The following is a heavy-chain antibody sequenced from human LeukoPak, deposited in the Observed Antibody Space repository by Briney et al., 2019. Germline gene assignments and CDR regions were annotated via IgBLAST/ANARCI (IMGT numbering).Heavy chain of an antibody. D-gene: IGHD6-13*01. V-gene: IGHV4-61*02. CDR3: ARTQIAAAGIYYFDY. J-gene: IGHJ4*02. CDR1: GGSISSGSYY. CDR2: IYTSGST. Sequence: SQTLSLTXTVSGGSISSGSYYWSWIRQPAGKGLEWIVRIYTSGSTNYNPSLKSRVTISVDTSKNQFSLKLSSVTAADTAVYYCARTQIAAAGIYYFDYWGQGTLVTVSS.